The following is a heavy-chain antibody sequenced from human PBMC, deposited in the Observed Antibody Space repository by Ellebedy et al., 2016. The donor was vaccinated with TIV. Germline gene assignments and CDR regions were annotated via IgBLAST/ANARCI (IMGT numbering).Heavy chain of an antibody. D-gene: IGHD1-26*01. V-gene: IGHV3-48*03. CDR3: ARDLGVGASPYFDY. Sequence: GESLKISCAASGFTFSSYEMNWVRQAPGKGPEWVSYISTGGSTIYYADSVKGRFTISRDNAKNSLYLQMNSLRAEDTAVYYCARDLGVGASPYFDYWGQGTLVTVSS. CDR2: ISTGGSTI. J-gene: IGHJ4*02. CDR1: GFTFSSYE.